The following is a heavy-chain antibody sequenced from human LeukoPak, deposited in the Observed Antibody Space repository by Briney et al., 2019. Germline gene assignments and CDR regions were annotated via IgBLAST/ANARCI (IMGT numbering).Heavy chain of an antibody. Sequence: GASVKVSCKASGYTFTNYDINWVRQATGQGLEWMGSMNPNSGDTGYAQKFQGRVTMTRDTSISTAYIELTSLTSDDPAIFYCAITGMGGNVWIDSWGQGTLVTVSS. CDR3: AITGMGGNVWIDS. CDR1: GYTFTNYD. V-gene: IGHV1-8*01. CDR2: MNPNSGDT. J-gene: IGHJ5*01. D-gene: IGHD1-26*01.